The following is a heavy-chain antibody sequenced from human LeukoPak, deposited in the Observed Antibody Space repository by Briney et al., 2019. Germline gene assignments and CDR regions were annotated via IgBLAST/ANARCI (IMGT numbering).Heavy chain of an antibody. CDR2: IIPIFGTA. V-gene: IGHV1-69*06. D-gene: IGHD2-21*02. Sequence: SVKVSCKASGGTFSSYAISWVRQAPGQGLGWMGRIIPIFGTANYAQKFQGRVTITADKSTSTAYMELSGLRSEDTAVYYCARDRVVTGQLDYWGQGTLVTVSS. CDR3: ARDRVVTGQLDY. J-gene: IGHJ4*02. CDR1: GGTFSSYA.